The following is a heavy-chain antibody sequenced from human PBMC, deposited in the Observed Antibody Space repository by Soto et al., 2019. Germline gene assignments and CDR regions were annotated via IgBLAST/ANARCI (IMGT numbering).Heavy chain of an antibody. D-gene: IGHD3-22*01. CDR3: ARGGGYDY. V-gene: IGHV4-30-4*01. CDR2: IYSSGST. CDR1: GVSISSGDDY. Sequence: QVQLQESGPRLVKPSQTLSLTCIVSGVSISSGDDYWSWIRQPPGKGQEWIGYIYSSGSTFSNPSLRSRATISADTSKNQFSLKLTSVTAADTAVYYCARGGGYDYWGQGALVTVSS. J-gene: IGHJ4*02.